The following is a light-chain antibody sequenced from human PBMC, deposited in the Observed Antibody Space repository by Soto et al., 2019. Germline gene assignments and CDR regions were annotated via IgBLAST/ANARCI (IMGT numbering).Light chain of an antibody. Sequence: QSVLTQPASVSGSPGQSITISCTGTRSDVGSGSHNLVSWYQQRPGKAPKVMIYEGTKRPSGVSNRFSGSKSGNTASLTISGLQAEDEADYYCCSYAGSSTYVFGTGTKVTVL. J-gene: IGLJ1*01. CDR1: RSDVGSGSHNL. CDR3: CSYAGSSTYV. CDR2: EGT. V-gene: IGLV2-23*01.